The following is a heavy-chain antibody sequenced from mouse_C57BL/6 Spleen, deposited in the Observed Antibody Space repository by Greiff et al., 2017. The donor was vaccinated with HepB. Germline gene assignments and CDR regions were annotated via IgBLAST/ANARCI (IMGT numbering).Heavy chain of an antibody. D-gene: IGHD1-1*01. CDR2: IDPEDGDT. CDR3: TRNSLYNYGSSYWYFDV. CDR1: GFNIKDYY. V-gene: IGHV14-1*01. J-gene: IGHJ1*03. Sequence: VQLQQSGAELVRPGASVKLSCTASGFNIKDYYMHWVQQRPEQGLEWIGRIDPEDGDTEYAPKFQGKATMTAATSSNTAYLQLSSLTSEDTAVYYCTRNSLYNYGSSYWYFDVWGTGTTVTVSS.